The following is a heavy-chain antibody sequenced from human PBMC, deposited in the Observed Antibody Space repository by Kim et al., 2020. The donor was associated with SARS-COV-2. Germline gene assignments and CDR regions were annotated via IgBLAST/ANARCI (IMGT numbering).Heavy chain of an antibody. J-gene: IGHJ4*02. Sequence: GGSLRLSCAASGFTFSSYAMHWVRQAPGKGLEWVAVISYDGSNKYYADSVKGRFIISRDNSKHTLYLQMNSLRAEDTGVYYCASSTIVATPFDYWGQGT. D-gene: IGHD5-12*01. V-gene: IGHV3-30*04. CDR1: GFTFSSYA. CDR3: ASSTIVATPFDY. CDR2: ISYDGSNK.